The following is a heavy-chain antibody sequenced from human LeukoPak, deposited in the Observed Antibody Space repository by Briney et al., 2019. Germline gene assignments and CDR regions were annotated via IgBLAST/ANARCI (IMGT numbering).Heavy chain of an antibody. Sequence: SETLSLTCTVSGGSISSSYWSWIRQPPGKGLEWIGQSYFSGSTNYNPSLKSRVTISVDTSKNQFSLKLSSVTAADTAAYYCARYTSGWRSFDIWGQGTMVTVSS. CDR3: ARYTSGWRSFDI. V-gene: IGHV4-59*01. CDR1: GGSISSSY. CDR2: SYFSGST. J-gene: IGHJ3*02. D-gene: IGHD6-19*01.